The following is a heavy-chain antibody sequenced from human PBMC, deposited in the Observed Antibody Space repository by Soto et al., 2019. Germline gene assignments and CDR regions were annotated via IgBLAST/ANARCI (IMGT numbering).Heavy chain of an antibody. CDR3: ARARLVVPAAMLVAYYYYMDV. Sequence: GGSLRLSCAASGFTFSSYAMSWVRQAPGKGLEWDSAISGSGGSTYYADSVKGRFTISRDNSKNTLYLQMNSLRAEDTAVYYCARARLVVPAAMLVAYYYYMDVWGKGTTVTVSS. CDR1: GFTFSSYA. V-gene: IGHV3-23*01. D-gene: IGHD2-2*01. CDR2: ISGSGGST. J-gene: IGHJ6*03.